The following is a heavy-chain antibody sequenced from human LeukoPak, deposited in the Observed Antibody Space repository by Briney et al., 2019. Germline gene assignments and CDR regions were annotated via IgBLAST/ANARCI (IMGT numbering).Heavy chain of an antibody. CDR2: TSYDGGNE. D-gene: IGHD3-22*01. J-gene: IGHJ4*02. V-gene: IGHV3-30*03. CDR1: GFPFNNFA. CDR3: ARDLDDSSGSYLDY. Sequence: GGSLRLSFAVSGFPFNNFAMHWVRQPPGKGLEWVAVTSYDGGNEYYAESVQGRFTITRDNSKNTLYLQMNSLRGEDTAVYYCARDLDDSSGSYLDYWGQGTLVTVSS.